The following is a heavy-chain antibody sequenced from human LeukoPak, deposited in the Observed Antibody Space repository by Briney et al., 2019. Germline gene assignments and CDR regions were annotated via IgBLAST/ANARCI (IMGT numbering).Heavy chain of an antibody. D-gene: IGHD4-11*01. V-gene: IGHV3-30-3*01. CDR1: GFTFSSYA. CDR2: ISYAGSNK. Sequence: GSLRLSCAPSGFTFSSYAMHWVRQAPGKGLEWVAVISYAGSNKFYADSVRGRVTISRGNSKNTLYLQMNNLKTEDTAVYYCARGQHRVTYSDDAFDIWGQGTMVTVSS. J-gene: IGHJ3*02. CDR3: ARGQHRVTYSDDAFDI.